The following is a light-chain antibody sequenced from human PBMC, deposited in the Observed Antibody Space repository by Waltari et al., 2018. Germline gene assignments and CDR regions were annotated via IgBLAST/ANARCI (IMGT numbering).Light chain of an antibody. V-gene: IGKV3-15*01. CDR1: RNVGTS. CDR2: GAS. J-gene: IGKJ2*01. CDR3: QQYNYWPPAYT. Sequence: EIVMTQSPATLSVSPGERATLSCRASRNVGTSLAWYQQKPGQAPRLLIYGASTRATGIPVRFSGSGSGTEFTLTISSLQSEDFVVYYCQQYNYWPPAYTFGQGTKLEIK.